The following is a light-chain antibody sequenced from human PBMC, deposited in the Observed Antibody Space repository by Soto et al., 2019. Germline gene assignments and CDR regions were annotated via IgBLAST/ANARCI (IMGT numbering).Light chain of an antibody. J-gene: IGKJ5*01. CDR3: QQYDNLPT. Sequence: DIQMTQSPSSMYASVGARVSITCQASQDISNYLNWYQQKPGKAPKLLIYDASNLETGVPSMFSGSGSGTDFTFTISSLQPEDIATYYCQQYDNLPTFGQGTRLEI. CDR1: QDISNY. CDR2: DAS. V-gene: IGKV1-33*01.